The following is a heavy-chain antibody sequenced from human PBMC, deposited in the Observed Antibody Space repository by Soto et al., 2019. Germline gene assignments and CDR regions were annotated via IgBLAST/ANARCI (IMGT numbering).Heavy chain of an antibody. J-gene: IGHJ3*01. CDR2: IYYSGVT. Sequence: QVQLQESGPGLVKPSETLSLTCTVSGDSISSYFWTWIRQPPGKGLEWIGYIYYSGVTNYNPSLKSRVTISIDTSKNQFSLNVRSVIAADTAVFYCARARYYDATAYSFDVWGRGTVVTVSS. CDR3: ARARYYDATAYSFDV. V-gene: IGHV4-59*01. CDR1: GDSISSYF. D-gene: IGHD3-22*01.